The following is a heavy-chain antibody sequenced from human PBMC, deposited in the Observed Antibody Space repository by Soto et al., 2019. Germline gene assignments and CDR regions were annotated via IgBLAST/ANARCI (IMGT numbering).Heavy chain of an antibody. D-gene: IGHD2-8*01. CDR2: INHSGST. CDR1: GGSFSGYY. V-gene: IGHV4-34*01. J-gene: IGHJ5*02. CDR3: ARVLEANNWFDP. Sequence: PSETLSLTCAVYGGSFSGYYWSWIRQPPGKGLEWIGEINHSGSTNYNPSLKSRVTISVDTSKNQFSLKLSSVTAADTAVYYCARVLEANNWFDPWGQGTLVTVSS.